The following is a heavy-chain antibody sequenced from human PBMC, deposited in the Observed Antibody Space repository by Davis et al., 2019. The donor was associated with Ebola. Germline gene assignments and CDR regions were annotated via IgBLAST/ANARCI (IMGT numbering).Heavy chain of an antibody. J-gene: IGHJ4*02. CDR2: INAGNGNT. D-gene: IGHD4-11*01. Sequence: ASVKVSCKASGYTFTGYNMHWVRQAPGQRLEWMGWINAGNGNTKYSQKFQGRVTVTRDTSISTAYMELSSLRYDDTADYYCARGHNYAHEYWGQGTLVTVSS. CDR1: GYTFTGYN. CDR3: ARGHNYAHEY. V-gene: IGHV1-2*02.